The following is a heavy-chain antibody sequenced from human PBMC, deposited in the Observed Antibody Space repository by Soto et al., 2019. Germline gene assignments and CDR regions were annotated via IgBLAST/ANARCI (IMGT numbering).Heavy chain of an antibody. CDR1: GFTFGNNW. D-gene: IGHD3-3*01. J-gene: IGHJ4*02. V-gene: IGHV3-7*03. CDR2: IKRDGSEK. CDR3: ASLEWESSGYADY. Sequence: EVQLVESGGGLVQPGGSLRLSCAASGFTFGNNWMSWVRQAPGKGLEWVANIKRDGSEKYYVDSVKGRFAISRENAKNTLYLQMNSLRAVDTAVYYCASLEWESSGYADYWGQGTLVTVSS.